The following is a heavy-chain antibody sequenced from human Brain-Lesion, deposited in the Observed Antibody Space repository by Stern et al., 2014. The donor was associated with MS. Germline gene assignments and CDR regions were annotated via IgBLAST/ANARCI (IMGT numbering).Heavy chain of an antibody. CDR1: GYLFDDYW. D-gene: IGHD5-12*01. CDR2: IFPRDSNT. V-gene: IGHV5-51*03. Sequence: VQLVQSGAEVKKPGESLKISCEASGYLFDDYWIGWVRQMSGRGLELVAIIFPRDSNTRYSPSVQGQVTISAHKSISPAYLQGSSLKAAAPAMYYCARSPATPSGYDRFDYWGQGALVTVSS. J-gene: IGHJ4*02. CDR3: ARSPATPSGYDRFDY.